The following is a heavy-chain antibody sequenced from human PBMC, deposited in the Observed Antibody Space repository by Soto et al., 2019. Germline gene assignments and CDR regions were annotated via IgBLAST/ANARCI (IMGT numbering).Heavy chain of an antibody. Sequence: GGSLRLSCAASGFAFSSFGMHWVRQAPGKGLEWVAIIWYDGSDKYYAGSVKGRFTISRDNSKNTLYLQMNSLRAEDTAVYHCAFGNLSYYFDFWGQGTPVTVSS. CDR2: IWYDGSDK. V-gene: IGHV3-33*01. D-gene: IGHD3-16*01. CDR3: AFGNLSYYFDF. CDR1: GFAFSSFG. J-gene: IGHJ4*02.